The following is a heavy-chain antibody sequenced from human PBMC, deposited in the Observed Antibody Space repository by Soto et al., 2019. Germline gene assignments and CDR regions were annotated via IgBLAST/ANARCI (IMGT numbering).Heavy chain of an antibody. D-gene: IGHD6-6*01. CDR1: GYTFTSYA. CDR2: INAGNGNT. Sequence: QVQLVQSGAEVKKPGASVKVSCKASGYTFTSYAMHWVRQAPGQRLEWMGWINAGNGNTKYSQKFQGRVTITRDTVPCRVHMDPSSLIPADTAIYYFARHLGGSSDYWGQGTLVTVSS. CDR3: ARHLGGSSDY. J-gene: IGHJ4*02. V-gene: IGHV1-3*01.